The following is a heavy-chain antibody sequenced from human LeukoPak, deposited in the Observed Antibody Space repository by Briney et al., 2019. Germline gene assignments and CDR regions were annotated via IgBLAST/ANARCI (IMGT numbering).Heavy chain of an antibody. V-gene: IGHV4-39*01. CDR1: GVSTTNGIYY. D-gene: IGHD6-19*01. J-gene: IGHJ4*02. Sequence: SSETLSLTCTVSGVSTTNGIYYWAWIRQPPGKGLEWIGSVHNVGSTYYNLSIRSRVTMSIDTSKNQFSLRLNSVTAADTAVYYCARHAEYNSGWHFYLDHWGQGILVTVSS. CDR2: VHNVGST. CDR3: ARHAEYNSGWHFYLDH.